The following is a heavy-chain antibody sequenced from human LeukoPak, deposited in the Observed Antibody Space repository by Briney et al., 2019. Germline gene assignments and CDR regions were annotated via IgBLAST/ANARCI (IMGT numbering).Heavy chain of an antibody. V-gene: IGHV4-4*02. Sequence: SGTLSLTCAVSGGSIASTNWWTWVRQPPGRELEWIGKIYHSGSTKHNPSLKSRVTMSIDTSKNQFSLKLSSVTAADTAVYYCARHIVGAPVLGHAFDIWGQGTMVTVSS. D-gene: IGHD1-26*01. CDR2: IYHSGST. CDR3: ARHIVGAPVLGHAFDI. J-gene: IGHJ3*02. CDR1: GGSIASTNW.